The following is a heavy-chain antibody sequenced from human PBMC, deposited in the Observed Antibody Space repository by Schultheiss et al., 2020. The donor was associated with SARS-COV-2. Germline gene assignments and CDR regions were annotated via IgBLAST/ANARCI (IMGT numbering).Heavy chain of an antibody. V-gene: IGHV3-13*01. CDR1: GFTFSSYD. Sequence: GESLKISCAASGFTFSSYDMHWVRQVTGKGLEWVSVIGTAGDTYYPGSVKGRFTISRENAKKSLYLQMNSLRAEDTAVYYCARVPGAIVVVPAAANIVATIWCYWGQGTLVTVSS. J-gene: IGHJ4*02. CDR2: IGTAGDT. CDR3: ARVPGAIVVVPAAANIVATIWCY. D-gene: IGHD2-2*01.